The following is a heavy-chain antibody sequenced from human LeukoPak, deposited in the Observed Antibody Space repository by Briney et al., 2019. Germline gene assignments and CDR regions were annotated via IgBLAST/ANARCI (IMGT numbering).Heavy chain of an antibody. Sequence: SVKVSCKASGGTFSSNAISWVRQAPGQGLEWMGGTIPVYGTTNYAQKFQGRVTITADESTGTVYMELNTLRSEDTAVYYCAREGHTAMPKEWWFDPWGQGTLVTVSS. D-gene: IGHD5-18*01. J-gene: IGHJ5*02. CDR3: AREGHTAMPKEWWFDP. CDR2: TIPVYGTT. V-gene: IGHV1-69*13. CDR1: GGTFSSNA.